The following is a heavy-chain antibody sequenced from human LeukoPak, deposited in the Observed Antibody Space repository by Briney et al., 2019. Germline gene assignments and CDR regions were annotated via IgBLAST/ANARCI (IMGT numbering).Heavy chain of an antibody. CDR3: ARETYYYDSSGYYYYYYGMDV. Sequence: SETLSLTCTVSGGSVSSGSYYWSWIRQPPGKGLEWIGYIYYSGSTNYNPSLKSRVIISVDTSKNQFSLKLSSVTAADTAVYYCARETYYYDSSGYYYYYYGMDVWGQGTTVTVFS. D-gene: IGHD3-22*01. V-gene: IGHV4-61*01. J-gene: IGHJ6*02. CDR1: GGSVSSGSYY. CDR2: IYYSGST.